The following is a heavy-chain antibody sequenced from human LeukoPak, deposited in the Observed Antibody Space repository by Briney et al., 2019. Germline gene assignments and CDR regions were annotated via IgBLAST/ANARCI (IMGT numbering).Heavy chain of an antibody. Sequence: ASVKVSCKASGYTFASYAINWVRQAPGQGLEWMGWINTNTGNPTYAQDFTGRFVFSLDTSVSTAYLQISSLKAEDTAVYYCARVGPLYYDFWSGYGWASDYWGQGTLVTVSS. D-gene: IGHD3-3*01. CDR3: ARVGPLYYDFWSGYGWASDY. CDR1: GYTFASYA. J-gene: IGHJ4*02. V-gene: IGHV7-4-1*02. CDR2: INTNTGNP.